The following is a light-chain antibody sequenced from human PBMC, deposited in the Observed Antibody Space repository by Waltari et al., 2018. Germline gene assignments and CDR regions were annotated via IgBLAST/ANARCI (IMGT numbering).Light chain of an antibody. CDR2: KNN. CDR3: AAWDDSLSAWV. CDR1: SSNIGTNY. V-gene: IGLV1-47*01. Sequence: QSVLTQAPSASETPGQRVTISCSGSSSNIGTNYVYWYQQLPGTAPKLLIYKNNQRPSRCRDRFSGAKSCSSAALAIIGCRSEDEGDFYCAAWDDSLSAWVFGGGTKLTVL. J-gene: IGLJ3*02.